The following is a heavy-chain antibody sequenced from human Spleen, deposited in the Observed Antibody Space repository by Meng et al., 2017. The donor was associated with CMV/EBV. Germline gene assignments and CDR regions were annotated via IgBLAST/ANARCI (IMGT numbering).Heavy chain of an antibody. CDR2: INPNSGGT. J-gene: IGHJ4*02. CDR3: AVLYCSGGSCYSGFDY. V-gene: IGHV1-2*02. Sequence: SGYTVTGYYMHWVRQAPGQGLEWMGWINPNSGGTNYAQKFQGRVTMTRDTSISTAYMELSRLRSDDTAVYYCAVLYCSGGSCYSGFDYWGQGTLVTVSS. CDR1: GYTVTGYY. D-gene: IGHD2-15*01.